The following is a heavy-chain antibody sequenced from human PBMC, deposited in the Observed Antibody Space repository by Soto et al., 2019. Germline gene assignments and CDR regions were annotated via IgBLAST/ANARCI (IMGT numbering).Heavy chain of an antibody. CDR3: ARDCSSTSCYMHFDY. Sequence: SETLSLTCTVSGDSISSASYFWGWIRQPPGKGLEWIGSVYFVGNSYYNPSLKSRVSISVDASKNQFSLRLSSMTAADTGVYYCARDCSSTSCYMHFDYWGQGTLVTVSS. CDR2: VYFVGNS. D-gene: IGHD2-2*02. V-gene: IGHV4-39*02. CDR1: GDSISSASYF. J-gene: IGHJ4*02.